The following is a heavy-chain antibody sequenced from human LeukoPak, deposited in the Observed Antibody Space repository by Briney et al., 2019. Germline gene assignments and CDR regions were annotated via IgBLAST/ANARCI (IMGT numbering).Heavy chain of an antibody. CDR1: GGSISSYY. CDR3: ARGSVRYNWFDP. Sequence: SETLSLTCTVSGGSISSYYWSWIRQPPGKGLEWIGNIYYSGSTNYNPSLKSRVTISVDTSKNQFSLKLSSVTAADTAVYYCARGSVRYNWFDPWGQGTLVTVSS. J-gene: IGHJ5*02. D-gene: IGHD3-9*01. V-gene: IGHV4-59*12. CDR2: IYYSGST.